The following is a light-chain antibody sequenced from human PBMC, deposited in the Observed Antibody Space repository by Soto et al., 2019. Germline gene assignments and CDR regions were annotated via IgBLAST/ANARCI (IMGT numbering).Light chain of an antibody. CDR1: QTLRGNF. J-gene: IGKJ2*01. CDR2: AAS. CDR3: QHYGDSPPYT. Sequence: EIVLTQSPGTLSLSPGQRATLSCRASQTLRGNFLAWYQQKHGQAPSLLIYAASSRAAGIPDKFSGIGSETDFTLTISRLEPEDFAVYYCQHYGDSPPYTFGQGTKLEIK. V-gene: IGKV3-20*01.